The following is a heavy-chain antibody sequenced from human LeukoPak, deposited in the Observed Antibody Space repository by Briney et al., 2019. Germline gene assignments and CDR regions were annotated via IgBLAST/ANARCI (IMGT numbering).Heavy chain of an antibody. D-gene: IGHD2-8*01. Sequence: SVKVSCKASGGTFSSYAISWVRQAPGQGLEWMGGIIPIFGTANYAQKFQGRVTITADESTSTAYMELSSLRSEDTAVYYCARDGTVYAPWWYFDLWGRGTLVTVSS. CDR2: IIPIFGTA. J-gene: IGHJ2*01. V-gene: IGHV1-69*13. CDR3: ARDGTVYAPWWYFDL. CDR1: GGTFSSYA.